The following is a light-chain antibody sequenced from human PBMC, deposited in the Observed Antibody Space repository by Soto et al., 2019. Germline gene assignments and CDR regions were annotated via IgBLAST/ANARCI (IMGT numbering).Light chain of an antibody. CDR1: QSVSGY. CDR3: QQHISWPLT. CDR2: DVS. V-gene: IGKV3-11*01. Sequence: EVVLTQSPVTLSLAPGERATLSCRASQSVSGYLAWYQQKPGQAPRLLIYDVSNRATGIPARFSGSGSGTDFTLTISSLEPEDFAIYYCQQHISWPLTFGGGTKVEIK. J-gene: IGKJ4*01.